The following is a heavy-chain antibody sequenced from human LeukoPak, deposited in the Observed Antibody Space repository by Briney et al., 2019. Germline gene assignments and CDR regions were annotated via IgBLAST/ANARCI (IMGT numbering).Heavy chain of an antibody. CDR2: ISGSGGST. V-gene: IGHV3-23*01. CDR3: ARGMYSSSWYGDY. Sequence: GGSLRLSCAASGFTFSSYAMSWVRQAPGKGLEWVSAISGSGGSTYYADAVRGRFTISRDNSKNALYLQMNSLRAEDTAVYYCARGMYSSSWYGDYWGQGTLVTVSS. J-gene: IGHJ4*02. D-gene: IGHD6-13*01. CDR1: GFTFSSYA.